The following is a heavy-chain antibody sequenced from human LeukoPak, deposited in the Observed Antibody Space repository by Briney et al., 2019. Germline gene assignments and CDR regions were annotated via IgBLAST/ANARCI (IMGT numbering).Heavy chain of an antibody. J-gene: IGHJ6*03. CDR1: GGTFSSYA. Sequence: SVKVSCKASGGTFSSYAISWVRQAPGQGLEWMGGIIPIFGTANYAQKFQGRVTITTDESTSTAYMELSSLRSEDTAVYYCARVMGYCSSTSCRQTDYYYYYYMDVWGKGTTVTVSS. CDR3: ARVMGYCSSTSCRQTDYYYYYYMDV. D-gene: IGHD2-2*01. V-gene: IGHV1-69*05. CDR2: IIPIFGTA.